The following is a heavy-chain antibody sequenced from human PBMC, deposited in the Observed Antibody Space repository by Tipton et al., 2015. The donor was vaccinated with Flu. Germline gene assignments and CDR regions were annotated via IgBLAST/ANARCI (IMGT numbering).Heavy chain of an antibody. CDR2: IYYSGST. Sequence: LRLSCTVSGGSISSSSYYWGWIRQPPGKGLEWIGSIYYSGSTYYNPSLKSRVAISADTSKSQFSLRLSSVTAADTAVYYCARHFEHSLFDPWGQGTLVSVSS. CDR1: GGSISSSSYY. CDR3: ARHFEHSLFDP. V-gene: IGHV4-39*01. D-gene: IGHD1/OR15-1a*01. J-gene: IGHJ5*02.